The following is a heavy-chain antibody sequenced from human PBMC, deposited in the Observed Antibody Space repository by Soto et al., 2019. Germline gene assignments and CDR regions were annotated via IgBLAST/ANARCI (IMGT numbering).Heavy chain of an antibody. Sequence: ASVKVSCKASGYTFTSYGISWVRQAPGQGLEWMGWISAYNGNTNYAQKLQGRVTMTTDTSTITAYMELRSLRSDDTAGYHCAIGAKVATISRAFDIWGQGTMVTVSS. J-gene: IGHJ3*02. CDR1: GYTFTSYG. CDR2: ISAYNGNT. V-gene: IGHV1-18*01. D-gene: IGHD5-12*01. CDR3: AIGAKVATISRAFDI.